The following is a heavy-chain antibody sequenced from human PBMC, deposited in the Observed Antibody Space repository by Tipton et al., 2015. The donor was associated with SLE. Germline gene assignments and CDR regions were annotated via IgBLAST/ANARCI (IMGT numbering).Heavy chain of an antibody. Sequence: LRLSCAVYGGSFSGYYWSWIRQPPGKGLEWIGYIYYSGSTNYNPSLKSRVTISVDTSKNQFSLKLSSVTAADTAVYYCARVIAVAGVGFDYWGQGTLVTVSS. V-gene: IGHV4-59*01. D-gene: IGHD6-19*01. CDR2: IYYSGST. J-gene: IGHJ4*02. CDR3: ARVIAVAGVGFDY. CDR1: GGSFSGYY.